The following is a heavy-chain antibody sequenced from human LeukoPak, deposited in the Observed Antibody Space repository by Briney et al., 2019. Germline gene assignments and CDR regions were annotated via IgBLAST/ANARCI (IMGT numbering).Heavy chain of an antibody. CDR1: GGSISSYY. CDR2: IYTSGST. CDR3: ARGPSDNPSGYDLAYYFDY. J-gene: IGHJ4*02. Sequence: SETLSLTCTVSGGSISSYYWSWIRQPAGKGLEWIGRIYTSGSTNYNPSLKSRVTMSVDTSKNQFSLKLSSVTAADTAVYYCARGPSDNPSGYDLAYYFDYWGQGTLVTVSS. D-gene: IGHD5-12*01. V-gene: IGHV4-4*07.